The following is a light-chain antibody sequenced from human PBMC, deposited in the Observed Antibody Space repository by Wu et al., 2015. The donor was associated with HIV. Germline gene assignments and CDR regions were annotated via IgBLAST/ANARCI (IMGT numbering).Light chain of an antibody. CDR1: QRVSTH. CDR3: QQQSSWPLT. J-gene: IGKJ5*01. CDR2: DVS. V-gene: IGKV3-11*01. Sequence: EILLTQSPVTLSLPLGERATLLCRASQRVSTHVAWYQQKPGQGPRLLIYDVSNRATGIPPRFSGSGSGTDFTLTISSLEAEDFALYYCQQQSSWPLTFGQGTRLEIK.